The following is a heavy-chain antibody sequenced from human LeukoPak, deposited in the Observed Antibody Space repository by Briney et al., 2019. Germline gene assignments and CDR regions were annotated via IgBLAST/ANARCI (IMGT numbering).Heavy chain of an antibody. CDR1: GGSFSGYY. J-gene: IGHJ4*02. Sequence: PSETLSLTCAVYGGSFSGYYWSWIRQPPGKGLSGIGEINHSGSTNYNPSLKSRVTISVDTSKNQFSLKLSSVTAADTAVYYCARYPGYSSSWYEGYFDYWGQGTLVTVSS. CDR2: INHSGST. D-gene: IGHD6-13*01. V-gene: IGHV4-34*01. CDR3: ARYPGYSSSWYEGYFDY.